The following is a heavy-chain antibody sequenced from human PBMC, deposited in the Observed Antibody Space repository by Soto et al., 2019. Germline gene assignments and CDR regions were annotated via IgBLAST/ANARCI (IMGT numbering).Heavy chain of an antibody. Sequence: SVKVSCKASGGTFSSYTISWVRQAPGQGLEWMGRIIPILGIANYAQKFQGGVTITADKSTSTAYMELSSLRSEDTAVYYCARDGLFCSSTSCYVDYWGKGTLVTVSS. CDR1: GGTFSSYT. J-gene: IGHJ4*02. CDR3: ARDGLFCSSTSCYVDY. D-gene: IGHD2-2*01. V-gene: IGHV1-69*04. CDR2: IIPILGIA.